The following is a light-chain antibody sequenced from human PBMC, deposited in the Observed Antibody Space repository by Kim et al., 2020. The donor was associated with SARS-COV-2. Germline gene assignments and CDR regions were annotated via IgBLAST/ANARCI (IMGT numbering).Light chain of an antibody. J-gene: IGLJ3*02. CDR2: QDS. Sequence: VSPGQTASITCAGDKLGDKYVCWYQQKPGQSPVLVIYQDSKRPSGIPERFSGSNSGNTATLTISGTQAMDEADYYCQAWDSSTAVFGGGTQLTVL. CDR3: QAWDSSTAV. V-gene: IGLV3-1*01. CDR1: KLGDKY.